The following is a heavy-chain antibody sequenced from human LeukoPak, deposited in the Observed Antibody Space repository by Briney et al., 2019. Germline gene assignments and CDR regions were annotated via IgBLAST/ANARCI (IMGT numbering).Heavy chain of an antibody. V-gene: IGHV5-51*01. CDR2: IYPGDSDT. D-gene: IGHD3-10*01. CDR1: GYSFTSYW. Sequence: GESLKISCKGSGYSFTSYWIGWVRQMPGKGLEWMGIIYPGDSDTRYSPSFQGQVTISADKSISTAYLQWSSLKASDTAMYYCARHKSELLWFGRDAFDIWGQGTMVTVSS. J-gene: IGHJ3*02. CDR3: ARHKSELLWFGRDAFDI.